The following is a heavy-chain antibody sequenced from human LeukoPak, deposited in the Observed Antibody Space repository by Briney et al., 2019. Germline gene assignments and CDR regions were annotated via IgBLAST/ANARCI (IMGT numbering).Heavy chain of an antibody. CDR2: ISAYNGNT. J-gene: IGHJ6*03. CDR1: GYTFTSYG. CDR3: ARTSIRKYSSGWYYYYYYMDV. D-gene: IGHD6-19*01. V-gene: IGHV1-18*01. Sequence: ASVKVSCKASGYTFTSYGISWVRQAPGQGLEWMGWISAYNGNTNYAQKLQGRVTMTTDTSTSTAYMELRSLRSDDTAVYYCARTSIRKYSSGWYYYYYYMDVWGKGTTVTISS.